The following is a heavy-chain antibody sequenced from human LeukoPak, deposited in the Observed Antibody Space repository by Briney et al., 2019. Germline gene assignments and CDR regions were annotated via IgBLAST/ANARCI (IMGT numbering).Heavy chain of an antibody. CDR1: GGSISSGGYY. V-gene: IGHV4-30-2*01. D-gene: IGHD3-3*01. CDR3: ARAGRTTIFGVVTQNYYYMDV. CDR2: IYHSGST. Sequence: PSETLSLTCTVSGGSISSGGYYWSWIRQPPGKGLEWIGYIYHSGSTYYNPSLKSRVTISVDRSKNQFSLKLSSVTAADTAVYYCARAGRTTIFGVVTQNYYYMDVWGKGTTVTVSS. J-gene: IGHJ6*03.